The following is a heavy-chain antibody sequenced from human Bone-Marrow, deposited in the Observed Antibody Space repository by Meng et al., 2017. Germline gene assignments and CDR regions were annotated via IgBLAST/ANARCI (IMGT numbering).Heavy chain of an antibody. CDR1: GYTFTGYY. J-gene: IGHJ4*02. D-gene: IGHD3-16*01. Sequence: ASVKVSCKASGYTFTGYYMHWVRQAPGQGLEWMGWINPNNGDTNYAEKFQGRVTMTRDTSITTASMELSRLRSDDTAEYYCARVPWPDMMGYSWPSFDYWGQGTLVTVSS. V-gene: IGHV1-2*02. CDR2: INPNNGDT. CDR3: ARVPWPDMMGYSWPSFDY.